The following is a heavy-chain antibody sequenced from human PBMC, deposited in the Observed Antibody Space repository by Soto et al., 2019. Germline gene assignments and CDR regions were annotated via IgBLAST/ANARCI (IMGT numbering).Heavy chain of an antibody. CDR3: ATALHTYDYYSRGHYWLVGFVYWY. CDR1: GLTFSTYL. D-gene: IGHD6-19*01. Sequence: GGALILCCASAGLTFSTYLMRVGREARGELLWWVWAINARGSLTYYSESVEGRFTISRDNSENTLYLHLSSLGVVDTAVYYCATALHTYDYYSRGHYWLVGFVYWY. V-gene: IGHV3-23*01. J-gene: IGHJ2*01. CDR2: INARGSLT.